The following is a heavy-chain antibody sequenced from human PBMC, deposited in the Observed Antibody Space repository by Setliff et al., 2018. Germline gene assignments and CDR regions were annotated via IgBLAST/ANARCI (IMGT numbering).Heavy chain of an antibody. D-gene: IGHD4-17*01. V-gene: IGHV1-46*03. CDR2: INPSGGDS. Sequence: ASVKVSCKASGYTFSSYYMNWVRQAPGQGLEWMGIINPSGGDSTYEPRFQGRVTMTSDTSTSTFYMMLSSLRSDDTAVYYCARGGVTTFLPMGYWGQGSLVTSPQ. CDR3: ARGGVTTFLPMGY. J-gene: IGHJ4*02. CDR1: GYTFSSYY.